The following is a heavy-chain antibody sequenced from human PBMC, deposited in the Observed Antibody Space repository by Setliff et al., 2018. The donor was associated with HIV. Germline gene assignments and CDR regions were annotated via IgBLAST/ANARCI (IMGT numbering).Heavy chain of an antibody. CDR3: ARYTSKVDWFDP. CDR2: IHYNGRT. V-gene: IGHV4-39*01. D-gene: IGHD2-2*02. Sequence: PSETLSLTCTVSGDSITNDDYSWGWIRQPPGKGLEWIAIIHYNGRTYYDPSLKSRVTIFVDTSKTQFYLKLRSVTASDTAVYYCARYTSKVDWFDPWGQGTLVTVSS. CDR1: GDSITNDDYS. J-gene: IGHJ5*02.